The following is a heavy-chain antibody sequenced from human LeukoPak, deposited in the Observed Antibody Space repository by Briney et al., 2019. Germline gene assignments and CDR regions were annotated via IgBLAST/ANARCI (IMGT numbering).Heavy chain of an antibody. CDR3: ARETYCSGGSCYKGNAFDI. V-gene: IGHV3-23*01. D-gene: IGHD2-15*01. CDR1: GFTFSSSA. CDR2: ISGSDGST. J-gene: IGHJ3*02. Sequence: GGSLRLSCAASGFTFSSSAMSWVRLAPGKGLEWVSGISGSDGSTYYADSVKGRFTISRDNAKNSLYLQMNSLRADDTAVYYCARETYCSGGSCYKGNAFDIWGQGTMVTVSS.